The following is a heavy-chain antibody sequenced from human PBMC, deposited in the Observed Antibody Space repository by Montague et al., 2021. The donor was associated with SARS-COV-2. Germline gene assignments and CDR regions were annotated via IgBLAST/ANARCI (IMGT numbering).Heavy chain of an antibody. D-gene: IGHD3-10*02. CDR3: AREFRTYVYGGQYWYFDL. Sequence: SETLSLTCAVSGGSISSSHWWSWVRQPPGKGLEWIGEIYHSGSTNYNPSIKSRVTISIDKSKNQFSLKLSSVTAADTAVYYCAREFRTYVYGGQYWYFDLWGRGTLVTVSS. CDR2: IYHSGST. CDR1: GGSISSSHW. J-gene: IGHJ2*01. V-gene: IGHV4-4*02.